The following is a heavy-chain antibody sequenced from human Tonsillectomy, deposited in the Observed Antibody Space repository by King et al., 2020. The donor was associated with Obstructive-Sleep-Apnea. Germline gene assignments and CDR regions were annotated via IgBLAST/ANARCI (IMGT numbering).Heavy chain of an antibody. J-gene: IGHJ4*02. CDR3: ATIKRRWLGAFDY. Sequence: QLQESGPGLVKPSETLSLTCTVSGGSISSSSYYWGWIRQPPGKGLEWIGCIYYSGSTYYNPSLKSRVTISVDTSKNQFSLKRSSVTAADTAVYYCATIKRRWLGAFDYWGQGTLVTVSS. CDR1: GGSISSSSYY. CDR2: IYYSGST. V-gene: IGHV4-39*07. D-gene: IGHD6-19*01.